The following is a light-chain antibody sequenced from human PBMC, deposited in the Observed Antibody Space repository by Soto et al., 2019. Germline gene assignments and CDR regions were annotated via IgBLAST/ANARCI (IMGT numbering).Light chain of an antibody. CDR3: QQCNDWPFT. CDR2: GVS. J-gene: IGKJ3*01. V-gene: IGKV3-15*01. CDR1: QSVSVN. Sequence: EIVMTQSPGTLSVSPGERATLSCRASQSVSVNLAWYQQKPGQAPRLLIYGVSTRATGIPARFSGSESGTEFTLTIRSLQSEDFAVYYCQQCNDWPFTFGPGTKVDIK.